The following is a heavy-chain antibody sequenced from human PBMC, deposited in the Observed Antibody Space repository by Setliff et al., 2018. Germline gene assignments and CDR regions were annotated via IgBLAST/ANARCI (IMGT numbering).Heavy chain of an antibody. J-gene: IGHJ4*02. CDR1: GYTFTTNA. CDR2: ISASNGDT. CDR3: ARDEDRNEMEIQGY. D-gene: IGHD1-7*01. Sequence: ASVKVSCKASGYTFTTNAISWVRQAPGQGLEWMGWISASNGDTNYAENLQGRVTMTTDISTSTAYMELRSLRSDDTAAYYCARDEDRNEMEIQGYWGQGTRVTVSS. V-gene: IGHV1-18*01.